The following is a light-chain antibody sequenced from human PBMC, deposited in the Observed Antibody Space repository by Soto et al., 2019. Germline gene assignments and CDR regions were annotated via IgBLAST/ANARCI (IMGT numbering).Light chain of an antibody. CDR3: CSYAGSYIYV. J-gene: IGLJ1*01. V-gene: IGLV2-11*01. Sequence: QAVVTQPRSVSGSPGQSVTISCTGTSTDVGGYNYVSWYQQHPGKAPKLMIYDVSERPSGVPDRFSASKSGNTASLTISGLQAEDEADYYCCSYAGSYIYVFGSGTKVTVL. CDR2: DVS. CDR1: STDVGGYNY.